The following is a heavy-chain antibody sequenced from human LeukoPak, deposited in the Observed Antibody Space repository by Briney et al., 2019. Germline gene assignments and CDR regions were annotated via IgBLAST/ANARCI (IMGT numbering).Heavy chain of an antibody. CDR2: IIPIFGTA. CDR3: AGGSSSWPY. Sequence: ASVKVSCKASGGTFSSYAISWVRQAPGQGLEWMGGIIPIFGTANYAQKFQGRVTITADESTSTAYMELRSLRSDDTAVYYCAGGSSSWPYWGQGTLVTASS. V-gene: IGHV1-69*13. D-gene: IGHD6-13*01. J-gene: IGHJ4*02. CDR1: GGTFSSYA.